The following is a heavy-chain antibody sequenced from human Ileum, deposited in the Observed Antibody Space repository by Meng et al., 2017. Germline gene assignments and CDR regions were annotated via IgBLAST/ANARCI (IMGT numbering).Heavy chain of an antibody. CDR1: GYTFTGYY. CDR2: INPNSGGT. CDR3: ARAGVVVTAIADWYFDL. V-gene: IGHV1-2*02. D-gene: IGHD2-21*02. Sequence: ASVKVSCKASGYTFTGYYMHWVRQAPGQGLEWMGWINPNSGGTNYAQKFQGRVTMTRDTSISTAYMELSRLRSDDTAVYYCARAGVVVTAIADWYFDLWGRGTLVTVYS. J-gene: IGHJ2*01.